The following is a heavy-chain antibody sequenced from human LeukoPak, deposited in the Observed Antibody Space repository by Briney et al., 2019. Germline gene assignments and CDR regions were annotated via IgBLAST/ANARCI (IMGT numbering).Heavy chain of an antibody. CDR2: ISSSSSYI. J-gene: IGHJ4*02. V-gene: IGHV3-21*01. D-gene: IGHD5-12*01. Sequence: PGGSLRLSCAASGFTFSTYSMNWVRQAPGKGLEWVSSISSSSSYIYYADSVKGRFTISRDNAKNSLYLQMNSLRAEDTAVYYCARDKGYSGYDYDHWGQGTLVTVSS. CDR1: GFTFSTYS. CDR3: ARDKGYSGYDYDH.